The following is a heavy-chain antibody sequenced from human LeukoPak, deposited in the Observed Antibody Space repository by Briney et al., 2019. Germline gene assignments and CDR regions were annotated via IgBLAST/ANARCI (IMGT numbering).Heavy chain of an antibody. CDR1: GYSFSSHG. V-gene: IGHV3-33*01. CDR2: IWYDGSQK. D-gene: IGHD6-19*01. J-gene: IGHJ4*02. CDR3: ARDGAVAGFSLSLDY. Sequence: GGSLRLSCAASGYSFSSHGMHWVRQAPGKGLEWVAAIWYDGSQKYYADSVKGRFTVSRDNSKNTLYLQMNSLRAEDTAVYYCARDGAVAGFSLSLDYWGQGTLVTVSS.